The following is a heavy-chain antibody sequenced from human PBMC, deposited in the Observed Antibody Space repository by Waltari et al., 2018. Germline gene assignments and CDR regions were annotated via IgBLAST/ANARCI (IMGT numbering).Heavy chain of an antibody. J-gene: IGHJ4*02. D-gene: IGHD3-22*01. CDR1: VFTFIIYA. CDR3: VKGGYISYYSFDY. CDR2: ISSNGGST. V-gene: IGHV3-64D*06. Sequence: EVQLVESGGGLVQPGGSLSLSFSASVFTFIIYAMHWLRRAPGKGLEYVSAISSNGGSTYYADSVKGRFTISRDNSKNTRYLQMSSLRAEDTAVYYCVKGGYISYYSFDYWGQGTLVTVSS.